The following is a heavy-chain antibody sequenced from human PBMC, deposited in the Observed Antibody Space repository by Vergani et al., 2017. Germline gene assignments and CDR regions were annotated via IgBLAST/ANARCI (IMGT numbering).Heavy chain of an antibody. V-gene: IGHV1-69*04. Sequence: QVQLVQSGAEVKQPGSSVKVSCKASGGTFSSYAISWVRQAPGQGLEWMGRIIPILGIANYAQKFQGRVTITADKSTSTAYLELSSLRSEDTAVYCCARDKCSGGSCYGEVSDYWGQGTLVTVSS. CDR1: GGTFSSYA. CDR2: IIPILGIA. J-gene: IGHJ4*02. D-gene: IGHD2-15*01. CDR3: ARDKCSGGSCYGEVSDY.